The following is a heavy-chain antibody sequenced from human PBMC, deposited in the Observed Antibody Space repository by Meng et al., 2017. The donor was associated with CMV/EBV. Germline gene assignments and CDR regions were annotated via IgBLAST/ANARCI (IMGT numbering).Heavy chain of an antibody. CDR3: ARPRSYSLPEPPDAFDI. CDR1: GYSFTSYW. CDR2: IYPGDSDT. V-gene: IGHV5-51*04. J-gene: IGHJ3*02. Sequence: KVSCKGSGYSFTSYWIGWVRQRPGKGLEWMGIIYPGDSDTRYSPSFQGQVTISADKPISTAYLQWSSLKASDTAMYYCARPRSYSLPEPPDAFDIWGQGTMVTVSS. D-gene: IGHD1-26*01.